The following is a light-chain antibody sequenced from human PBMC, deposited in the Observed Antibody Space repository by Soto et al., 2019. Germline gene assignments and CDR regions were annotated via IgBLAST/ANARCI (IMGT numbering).Light chain of an antibody. CDR3: CSSAPESTYV. CDR1: DSDVGAYNS. Sequence: QPVLAQPASVSGSPGQSITISCTGTDSDVGAYNSVSWYQQHPHKAPRLIIYKGTRRPSGISYRFSGSTSGNAASLTISALQADDEADYFCCSSAPESTYVFGTGTKLTVL. CDR2: KGT. J-gene: IGLJ1*01. V-gene: IGLV2-23*01.